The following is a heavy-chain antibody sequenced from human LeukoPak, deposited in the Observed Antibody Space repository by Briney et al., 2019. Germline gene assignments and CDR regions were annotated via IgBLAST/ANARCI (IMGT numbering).Heavy chain of an antibody. Sequence: GGSLRLSCAASRFTFSGYAMSWVRQAPGKGLEWVSGISASGVDTYYADSVKGRFTISRDNSKNTLYLQMNSLRAEDTAVYYCARGGGSSSSHGRGWFDPWGQGTLVTVSS. CDR2: ISASGVDT. J-gene: IGHJ5*02. CDR1: RFTFSGYA. V-gene: IGHV3-23*01. CDR3: ARGGGSSSSHGRGWFDP. D-gene: IGHD6-6*01.